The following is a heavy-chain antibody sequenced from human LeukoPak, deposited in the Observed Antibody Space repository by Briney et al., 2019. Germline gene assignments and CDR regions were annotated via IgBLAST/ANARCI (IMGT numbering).Heavy chain of an antibody. CDR1: GYTFTSYG. CDR3: ARRHLRGGYFDY. CDR2: ISAYNSNT. Sequence: GASVKVSCKASGYTFTSYGINWVRQAPGQGLEWMGWISAYNSNTHYAQKLQGRVTMTTDTSTSTAYMELRSLRPDDTAVYYCARRHLRGGYFDYWGQGTLVTVSS. V-gene: IGHV1-18*01. D-gene: IGHD3-10*01. J-gene: IGHJ4*02.